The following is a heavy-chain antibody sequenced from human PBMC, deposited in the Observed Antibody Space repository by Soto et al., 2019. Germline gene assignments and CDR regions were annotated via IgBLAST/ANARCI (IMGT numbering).Heavy chain of an antibody. CDR2: IYYSGST. V-gene: IGHV4-31*03. CDR1: GGSISSGGYY. J-gene: IGHJ4*02. Sequence: PSETLSLTCTVSGGSISSGGYYWSWIRQHPGKGLEWIGYIYYSGSTYYNPSLKSRVTISVDTSKNQFSLKLSSVTAADTAVYYCARDTSWGFDYWGQGTLVTVSS. D-gene: IGHD2-2*01. CDR3: ARDTSWGFDY.